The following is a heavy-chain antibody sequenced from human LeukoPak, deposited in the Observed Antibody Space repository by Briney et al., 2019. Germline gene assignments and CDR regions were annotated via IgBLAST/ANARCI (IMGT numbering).Heavy chain of an antibody. Sequence: GGSLRLSCAASGFTFSSHSMNWVRQAPGKGLEWVSYISSSSTADSVKGRFTISRDNAKNSLYLHMNSLRAEDTAVYYCVRDHNWAFDYWGQGTLVTVSS. CDR3: VRDHNWAFDY. D-gene: IGHD1-1*01. CDR1: GFTFSSHS. V-gene: IGHV3-48*01. J-gene: IGHJ4*02. CDR2: ISSSST.